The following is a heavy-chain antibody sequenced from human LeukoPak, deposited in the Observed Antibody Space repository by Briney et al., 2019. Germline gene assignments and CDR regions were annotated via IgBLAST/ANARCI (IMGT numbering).Heavy chain of an antibody. J-gene: IGHJ4*02. CDR3: AKVRSTSCYAALDY. Sequence: GGSLRLSCSASGFIFSSYWMSWVRQAPGKGLEWVANMKQDGSENYYVDSVKGRFTISRDNAKNSLYLQMNSLRAEDTAVYYCAKVRSTSCYAALDYWGQGTLVIVSS. CDR1: GFIFSSYW. D-gene: IGHD2-2*01. CDR2: MKQDGSEN. V-gene: IGHV3-7*05.